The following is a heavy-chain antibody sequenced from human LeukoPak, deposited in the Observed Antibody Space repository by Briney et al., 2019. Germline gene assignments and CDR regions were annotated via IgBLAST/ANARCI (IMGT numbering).Heavy chain of an antibody. CDR1: GGSFSGYY. Sequence: SETLSLTCAVYGGSFSGYYWSWLRQPPGKGLEWIGEINHSGSTNYNPSLKSRVTISVDTSKNQFSLKLSSVTAADTAVYYCARAGVDYYDSSGYYCYFDYWGQGTLVTVSS. V-gene: IGHV4-34*01. J-gene: IGHJ4*02. CDR3: ARAGVDYYDSSGYYCYFDY. CDR2: INHSGST. D-gene: IGHD3-22*01.